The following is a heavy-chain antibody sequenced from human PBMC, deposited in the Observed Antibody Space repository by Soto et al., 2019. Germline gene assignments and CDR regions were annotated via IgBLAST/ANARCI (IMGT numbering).Heavy chain of an antibody. Sequence: GGSLSLSCAASGFTFNTYGMTWVRQAPGKGLEWVSTVSGSGGGTYYADSVKGRFTISRVNSKNTMYLQMSNLRAEDTAVYFCARIGPDCGGDCYHAFDCWGLGTPVT. CDR2: VSGSGGGT. CDR3: ARIGPDCGGDCYHAFDC. J-gene: IGHJ4*02. CDR1: GFTFNTYG. D-gene: IGHD2-21*02. V-gene: IGHV3-23*01.